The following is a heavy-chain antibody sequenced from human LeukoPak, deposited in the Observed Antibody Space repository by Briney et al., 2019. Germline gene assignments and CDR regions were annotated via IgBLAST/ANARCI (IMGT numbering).Heavy chain of an antibody. CDR1: GFTFSNAW. V-gene: IGHV3-15*01. D-gene: IGHD1-1*01. J-gene: IGHJ4*02. Sequence: GGSLRLSCAASGFTFSNAWMSWVRQAPGRGLEWVGRIKSKTDGCTTDYAAPVKGRFTISRDDSKNTLYLQMNSLKTEDTAVYYCTTDPTQTASDYWGQGTLVTVSS. CDR2: IKSKTDGCTT. CDR3: TTDPTQTASDY.